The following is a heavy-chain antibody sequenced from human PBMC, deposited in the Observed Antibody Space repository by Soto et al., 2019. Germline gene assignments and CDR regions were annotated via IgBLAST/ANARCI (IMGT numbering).Heavy chain of an antibody. CDR3: AKDQWLVLSYFDY. CDR2: ISYDGSNK. D-gene: IGHD6-19*01. Sequence: GGSLRLSCAASGFTFSSYGMHWVRQAPGKGLEWVAVISYDGSNKYYADSVKGRFTISRDNSKNTLYLQMNSLRAEDTAVYYCAKDQWLVLSYFDYWGQGTLVTVSS. CDR1: GFTFSSYG. V-gene: IGHV3-30*18. J-gene: IGHJ4*02.